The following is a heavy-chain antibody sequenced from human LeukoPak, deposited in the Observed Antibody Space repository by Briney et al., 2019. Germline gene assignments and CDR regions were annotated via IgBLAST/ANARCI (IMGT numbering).Heavy chain of an antibody. CDR3: ARESSGSYYNDFDY. D-gene: IGHD3-10*01. J-gene: IGHJ4*02. Sequence: GGSLRLSCAASGFTFSSYAMSWVRQAPGKGLEWVSYISSSGSTIYYADSVKGRFTISRDNAKNSLYLQMNSLRAEDTAVYYCARESSGSYYNDFDYWGQGTLVTVSS. V-gene: IGHV3-48*03. CDR1: GFTFSSYA. CDR2: ISSSGSTI.